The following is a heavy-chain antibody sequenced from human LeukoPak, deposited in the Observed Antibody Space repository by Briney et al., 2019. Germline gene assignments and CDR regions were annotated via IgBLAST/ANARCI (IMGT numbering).Heavy chain of an antibody. CDR3: ASGGYSYVYPAHY. CDR1: EFTFSSYG. V-gene: IGHV3-30*03. Sequence: GRSLRLSCAASEFTFSSYGMHWVRQAPGKGLEWVAVISYDGSNKYYADSVKGRFTISRDNSKNTLYLQMNSLRAEDTAVYYCASGGYSYVYPAHYWGQGTLVTVSS. D-gene: IGHD5-18*01. CDR2: ISYDGSNK. J-gene: IGHJ4*02.